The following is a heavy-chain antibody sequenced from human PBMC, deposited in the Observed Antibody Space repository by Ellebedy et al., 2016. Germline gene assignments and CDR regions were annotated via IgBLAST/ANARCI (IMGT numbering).Heavy chain of an antibody. J-gene: IGHJ4*02. Sequence: SETLSLTCTVSGASISSSNYYWAWIRQPPGKGLEWIGSIYYSGSTYYNPSLKSRVTISVDTSKSQFSLKLSSVPAADTAVYFCARVIRYSSTYYGGRKYYFDYWGQGTLVTVSS. CDR2: IYYSGST. CDR1: GASISSSNYY. D-gene: IGHD6-13*01. CDR3: ARVIRYSSTYYGGRKYYFDY. V-gene: IGHV4-39*07.